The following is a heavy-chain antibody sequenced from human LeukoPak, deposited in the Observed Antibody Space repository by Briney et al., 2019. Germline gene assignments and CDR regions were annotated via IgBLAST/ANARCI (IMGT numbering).Heavy chain of an antibody. CDR1: GITFEDYG. V-gene: IGHV3-20*04. CDR3: ARDGTSSGWSTLGY. D-gene: IGHD6-19*01. J-gene: IGHJ4*02. Sequence: PGGYLRRSCAASGITFEDYGMSWVRQDQRKGLEWVAGINWNGGSTGYADSVKGRFIISRDNANNSLYLQMNSLRADDTALYYCARDGTSSGWSTLGYWGQGNLVTVSS. CDR2: INWNGGST.